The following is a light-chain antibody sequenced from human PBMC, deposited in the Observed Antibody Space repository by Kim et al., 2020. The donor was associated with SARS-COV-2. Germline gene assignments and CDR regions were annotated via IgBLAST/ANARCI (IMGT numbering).Light chain of an antibody. J-gene: IGKJ5*01. Sequence: ASVGDRVTINFRSSQDIRNDLGWYQQNPGGAPKRLIYGASSLLSGVPSRFSGSGSGTEFTLTISGLQPEDFATYFCLQHNTYPITFGQGTRLEIK. CDR1: QDIRND. V-gene: IGKV1-17*01. CDR2: GAS. CDR3: LQHNTYPIT.